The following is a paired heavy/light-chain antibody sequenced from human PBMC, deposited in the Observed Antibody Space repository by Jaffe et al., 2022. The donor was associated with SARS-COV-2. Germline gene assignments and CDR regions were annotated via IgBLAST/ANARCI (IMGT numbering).Light chain of an antibody. CDR2: WAS. Sequence: DIVMTQSPDSLAVSLGERATINCKSSQSVLNSSNNKNCLAWYQQKPGQPPKLLIHWASTRESGVPDRFSGSGSGTDFTLTISSLQAEDVAVYYCQQYYSTPQVTFGPGTKVDIK. CDR1: QSVLNSSNNKNC. V-gene: IGKV4-1*01. CDR3: QQYYSTPQVT. J-gene: IGKJ3*01.
Heavy chain of an antibody. Sequence: EVQLVESGGGLVKPGRSLRLSCTASGFTFGDYTMTWFRQAPGKGLEWVGVIRSKVYGATTEYAAPVKGRFTISREDSKGVAYLQMNSLKTEDTAVYYCARAYCGSDCARGDFQHWGRGSLVTVSS. CDR1: GFTFGDYT. J-gene: IGHJ1*01. D-gene: IGHD2-21*02. CDR3: ARAYCGSDCARGDFQH. V-gene: IGHV3-49*05. CDR2: IRSKVYGATT.